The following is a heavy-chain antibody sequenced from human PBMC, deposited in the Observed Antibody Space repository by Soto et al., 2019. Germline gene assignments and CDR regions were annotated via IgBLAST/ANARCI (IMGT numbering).Heavy chain of an antibody. V-gene: IGHV3-21*01. CDR2: ISSSSSYI. CDR1: GFTFSSYS. J-gene: IGHJ6*03. Sequence: EVQLVESGGGLVKPGGSLRLSCAASGFTFSSYSMNWVRQAPGKGLEWVSSISSSSSYIYYADSVKGRFTISRDNTMNSLYLQMYSLSAEDTAVYYCARDLDVVVPAAQTRYYYYYMDFWGKGTTVTVSS. D-gene: IGHD2-2*01. CDR3: ARDLDVVVPAAQTRYYYYYMDF.